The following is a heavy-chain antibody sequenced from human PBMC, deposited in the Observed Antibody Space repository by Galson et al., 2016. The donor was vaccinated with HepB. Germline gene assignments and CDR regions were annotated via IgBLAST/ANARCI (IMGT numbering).Heavy chain of an antibody. D-gene: IGHD6-13*01. CDR3: ARGSPQQLGSFDY. CDR1: GYTFTSYA. CDR2: INAGNGNT. V-gene: IGHV1-3*01. Sequence: SVKVSCKASGYTFTSYAMHWVRQAPGQRLEWMGWINAGNGNTKYSQKSQGRVTITRDTSASTAYMELSSLRSEDTAVYYCARGSPQQLGSFDYWGQGILVTVSS. J-gene: IGHJ4*02.